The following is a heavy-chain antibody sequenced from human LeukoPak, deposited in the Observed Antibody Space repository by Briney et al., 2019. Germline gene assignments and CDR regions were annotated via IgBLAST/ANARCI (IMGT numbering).Heavy chain of an antibody. CDR2: IIPIFGTA. Sequence: SVKVSCKASGGTFSSYAISWVRQAPGQGLEWMGGIIPIFGTANYAQKFQGRVTITADKSTSTAYMELSSLRSEDTAVYYCARQGSGWYSYYYYMDVWGKGTTVTVSS. CDR1: GGTFSSYA. CDR3: ARQGSGWYSYYYYMDV. V-gene: IGHV1-69*06. D-gene: IGHD6-19*01. J-gene: IGHJ6*03.